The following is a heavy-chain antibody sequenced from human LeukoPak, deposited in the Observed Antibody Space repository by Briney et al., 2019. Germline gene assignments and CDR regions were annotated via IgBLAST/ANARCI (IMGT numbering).Heavy chain of an antibody. CDR1: GYTFTSYD. CDR2: MNPNSGNT. CDR3: ARGPSTGSGWYTRFDY. J-gene: IGHJ4*02. Sequence: GASVKVSCKASGYTFTSYDINWVRQATGQGLEWMGWMNPNSGNTGYAQKFQGRVTITADESTSTAYMELSSLRSEDTAVYYCARGPSTGSGWYTRFDYWGQGTLVTVSS. V-gene: IGHV1-8*01. D-gene: IGHD6-19*01.